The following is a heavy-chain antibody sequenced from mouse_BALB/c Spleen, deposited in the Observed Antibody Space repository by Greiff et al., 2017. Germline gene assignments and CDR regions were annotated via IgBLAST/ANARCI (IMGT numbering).Heavy chain of an antibody. D-gene: IGHD1-2*01. J-gene: IGHJ4*01. CDR3: ARIHYYGYDYAMDY. Sequence: EVMLVESGGGLVQPGGSLKLSCAASGFTFSSFGMHWVRQAPEKGLEWVAYISSGSSTIYYADTVKGRFTISRDNPKNTLFLQMTSLRSEDTAMYYCARIHYYGYDYAMDYWGQGTSVTVSS. CDR2: ISSGSSTI. CDR1: GFTFSSFG. V-gene: IGHV5-17*02.